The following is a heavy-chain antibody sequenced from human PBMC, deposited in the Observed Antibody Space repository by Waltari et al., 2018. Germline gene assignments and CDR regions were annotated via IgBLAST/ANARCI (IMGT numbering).Heavy chain of an antibody. Sequence: QVQLQQSGPGLVKPSQTLSLTCAISGDSISSNSVAWNWIRQSHSRGLEWLGRTYYRSKWFNDYAVSVKSRITINPDTSKNQFSLQLSSLTPEDTAVYYCTRGIHSSFDIWGQGTMVTVSS. V-gene: IGHV6-1*01. CDR3: TRGIHSSFDI. CDR1: GDSISSNSVA. J-gene: IGHJ3*02. CDR2: TYYRSKWFN. D-gene: IGHD2-21*01.